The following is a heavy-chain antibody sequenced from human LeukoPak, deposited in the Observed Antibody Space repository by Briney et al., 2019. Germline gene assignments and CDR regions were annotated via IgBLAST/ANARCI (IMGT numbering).Heavy chain of an antibody. CDR2: VSYSGSS. CDR3: ARLQGRGDNYLDY. J-gene: IGHJ4*02. CDR1: GGSISNYY. Sequence: PSETLSLTCTVSGGSISNYYWSWIGQTPGKRLEWIAYVSYSGSSSSNPSLESRVTISVDMSKNQFSLRLSSVTASDTAVYYCARLQGRGDNYLDYWGQGTQVTVSS. V-gene: IGHV4-59*08. D-gene: IGHD7-27*01.